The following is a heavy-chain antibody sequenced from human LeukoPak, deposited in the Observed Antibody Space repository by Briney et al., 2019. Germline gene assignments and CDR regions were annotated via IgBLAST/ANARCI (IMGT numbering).Heavy chain of an antibody. Sequence: GGSLRLSCAASGFTFSSYWMSWVRQAPGKGLEWVANIKQDGSEKYYVDSVKGRFTISRDNAKNSLYLQMNSLRAEDTAVYYCAREAKEYFDRFGAFDIWGQGTMVTVSS. CDR1: GFTFSSYW. CDR3: AREAKEYFDRFGAFDI. J-gene: IGHJ3*02. D-gene: IGHD3-9*01. V-gene: IGHV3-7*01. CDR2: IKQDGSEK.